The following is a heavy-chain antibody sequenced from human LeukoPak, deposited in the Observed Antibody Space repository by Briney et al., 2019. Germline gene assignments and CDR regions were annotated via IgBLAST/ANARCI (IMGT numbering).Heavy chain of an antibody. CDR1: GGSISSYY. CDR2: IYYSGST. CDR3: ARLDTYYGSGSYYNPFDY. V-gene: IGHV4-59*01. D-gene: IGHD3-10*01. Sequence: SETLSLTCTVSGGSISSYYWSWIRQPPGKGLEWIGYIYYSGSTNYNPSLKSRVTISVDTSKNQFSLKLSSVTAADTAVYYCARLDTYYGSGSYYNPFDYWGQGTLVTVSS. J-gene: IGHJ4*02.